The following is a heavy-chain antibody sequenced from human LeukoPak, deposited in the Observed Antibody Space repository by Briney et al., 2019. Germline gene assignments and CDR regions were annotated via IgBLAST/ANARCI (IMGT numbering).Heavy chain of an antibody. V-gene: IGHV3-23*01. CDR3: AKDIVATTYFDY. CDR1: GFTFSSYA. Sequence: PGGSLRLSCAASGFTFSSYAMSWVRQAPGKGLEWVSAISGSGGSTYYADSVKGRFTISRDNSKNTLYLQMNSLGAEDTAVYYRAKDIVATTYFDYWGQGTLVTVSS. J-gene: IGHJ4*02. D-gene: IGHD5-12*01. CDR2: ISGSGGST.